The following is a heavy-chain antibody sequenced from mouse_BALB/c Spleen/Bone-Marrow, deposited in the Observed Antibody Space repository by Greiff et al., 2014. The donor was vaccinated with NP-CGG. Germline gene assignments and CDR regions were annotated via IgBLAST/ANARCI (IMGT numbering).Heavy chain of an antibody. J-gene: IGHJ4*01. CDR1: GFSLTGYG. D-gene: IGHD2-4*01. CDR3: ARGEDYDDYYAMDY. V-gene: IGHV2-6-7*01. CDR2: IWGDGST. Sequence: VQLVESGPGLVAPSQSLSITCTVSGFSLTGYGVNWVRQPPGKGLEWLGMIWGDGSTDYNSALKSRLSIGKDNSKSQVFLKMNSLQTDGTARYHCARGEDYDDYYAMDYWGQGTSVTVSS.